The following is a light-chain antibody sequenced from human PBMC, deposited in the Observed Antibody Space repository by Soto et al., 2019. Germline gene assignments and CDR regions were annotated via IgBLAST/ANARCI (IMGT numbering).Light chain of an antibody. V-gene: IGKV1-6*01. Sequence: MTQSPASLSASPGDRVTLPCRASQGIRNELGWYQQKPGKAPKLLIYAASALDSGVPARFSGSGSGPDFTLTINSLQSEDFAIYYCQQYYNWPRTFAGGTKVDI. J-gene: IGKJ4*02. CDR3: QQYYNWPRT. CDR1: QGIRNE. CDR2: AAS.